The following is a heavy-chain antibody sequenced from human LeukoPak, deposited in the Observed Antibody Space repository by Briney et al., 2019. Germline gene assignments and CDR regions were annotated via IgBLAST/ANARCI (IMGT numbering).Heavy chain of an antibody. V-gene: IGHV3-7*01. D-gene: IGHD5-24*01. CDR2: IKQGGSEK. CDR3: ARSLGRLQSPVSDY. Sequence: PGGSLRLSCAASGFTFSSYWMSWVRQAPGKGLEWVANIKQGGSEKYYVDSVKGRFTISRDNAKNSLYLQMNSLRAEDTAVYYCARSLGRLQSPVSDYWGQGTLVTVSS. J-gene: IGHJ4*02. CDR1: GFTFSSYW.